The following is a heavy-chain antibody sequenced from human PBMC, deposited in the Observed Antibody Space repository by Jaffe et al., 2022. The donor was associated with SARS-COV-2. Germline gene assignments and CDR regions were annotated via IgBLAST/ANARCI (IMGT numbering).Heavy chain of an antibody. J-gene: IGHJ6*02. CDR2: FSGSGGGT. V-gene: IGHV3-23*01. CDR3: AKSRGWYYYYGMDV. CDR1: GFIFSSYA. D-gene: IGHD6-19*01. Sequence: EVQLLESGGDLIQPGGSLRLSCAASGFIFSSYAMSWVRQAPGKGLEWVSGFSGSGGGTYYADSVKGRFIISRDNSKNTLYLQMNSLRAEDTALYYCAKSRGWYYYYGMDVWGQGTTVTVSS.